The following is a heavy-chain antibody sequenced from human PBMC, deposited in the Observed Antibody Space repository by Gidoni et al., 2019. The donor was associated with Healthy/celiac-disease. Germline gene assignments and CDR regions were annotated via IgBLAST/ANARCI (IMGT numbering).Heavy chain of an antibody. CDR3: ARSLVAATPMWWFDP. CDR1: GYTFPRYY. CDR2: INPSGGST. J-gene: IGHJ5*02. D-gene: IGHD2-15*01. Sequence: QVQLVQSGAEVTKTGASRKVSCKASGYTFPRYYMHWVRQAPGQGLEWMGIINPSGGSTSYAQKFQGRVTMTRDTSTSTVYMELSSLRSEDSAVYYCARSLVAATPMWWFDPWGQGTLVTVSS. V-gene: IGHV1-46*03.